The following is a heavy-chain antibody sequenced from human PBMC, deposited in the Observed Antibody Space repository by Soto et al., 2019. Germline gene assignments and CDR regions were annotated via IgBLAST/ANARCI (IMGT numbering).Heavy chain of an antibody. CDR2: INPDSGGT. D-gene: IGHD6-19*01. CDR3: ARDLGPYSIRQWLIQGYWFDP. Sequence: ASVKVSCKASGYTFTGYYMHWVRQAPGQGLEWMGWINPDSGGTNYAQKFQGRVTMTRDTSISTAYMELSRLRSDDTAVYYCARDLGPYSIRQWLIQGYWFDPWGQGTLVTVSS. J-gene: IGHJ5*02. V-gene: IGHV1-2*02. CDR1: GYTFTGYY.